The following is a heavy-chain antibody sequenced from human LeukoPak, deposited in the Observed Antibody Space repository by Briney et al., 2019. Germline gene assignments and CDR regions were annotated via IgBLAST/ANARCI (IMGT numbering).Heavy chain of an antibody. CDR2: IDNDGTMT. Sequence: GGSLRLSCAASGFTFSSYGMHWVRQAPGKGLVWVSRIDNDGTMTHYADFVKGRFTISRDNAKNSLYLQMNSLRAEDTAVYYCARVYYYDSSRFDPWGQGTLVTVSS. CDR1: GFTFSSYG. D-gene: IGHD3-22*01. V-gene: IGHV3-74*01. CDR3: ARVYYYDSSRFDP. J-gene: IGHJ5*02.